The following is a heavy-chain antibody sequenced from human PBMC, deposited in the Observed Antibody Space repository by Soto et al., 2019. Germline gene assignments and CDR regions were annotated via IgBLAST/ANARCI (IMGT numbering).Heavy chain of an antibody. CDR3: ARDEYCGGDCFYGMDV. J-gene: IGHJ6*02. V-gene: IGHV1-69*13. Sequence: GASVKVSCKASGYTFTSYGISWVRQAPGQGLEWMGGIIPIFGTANYAQKFQGRVTITADESTSTAYMELSSLRSEDTAVYYCARDEYCGGDCFYGMDVWGQGTTVTVSS. CDR2: IIPIFGTA. CDR1: GYTFTSYG. D-gene: IGHD2-21*01.